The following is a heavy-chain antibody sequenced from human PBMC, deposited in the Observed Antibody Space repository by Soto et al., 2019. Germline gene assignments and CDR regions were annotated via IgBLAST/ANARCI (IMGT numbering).Heavy chain of an antibody. V-gene: IGHV3-21*01. CDR3: ARDGRRAAAGTFYYYGMDA. D-gene: IGHD6-13*01. Sequence: PGGSLRLSCAASGFTFSSYSMNWVRQAPGKGLEWVSSISSSSSYIYYADSVKGRFTISRDNAKNSLYLQMNSLRAEDTAVYYCARDGRRAAAGTFYYYGMDAWGQGTTVTVSS. CDR1: GFTFSSYS. J-gene: IGHJ6*02. CDR2: ISSSSSYI.